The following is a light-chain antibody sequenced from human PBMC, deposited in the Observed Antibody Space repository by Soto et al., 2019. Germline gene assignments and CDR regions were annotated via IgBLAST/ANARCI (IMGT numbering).Light chain of an antibody. V-gene: IGKV3-11*01. J-gene: IGKJ5*01. CDR3: QQRSNWPPP. Sequence: EIVLTQSPATLSLSPGERATLSCRASQSVSSYLAWYQQKPGQAPRLLIYDASNRATGIPARCSGSGSGTDFTLTISSLEPEDFAVYYCQQRSNWPPPFGQGTRLEIK. CDR1: QSVSSY. CDR2: DAS.